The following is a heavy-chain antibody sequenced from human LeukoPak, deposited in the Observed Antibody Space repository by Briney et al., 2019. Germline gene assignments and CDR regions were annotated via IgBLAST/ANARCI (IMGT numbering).Heavy chain of an antibody. CDR2: ISYDGSNK. CDR3: AKDPPSGGYFDY. Sequence: PGGSLRLSCAASGFTFSIYAMHWVRQAPGKGLEWVAVISYDGSNKYYADSVKGRFTISRDNSKNTLYLQMNSLRAEDTAVYYCAKDPPSGGYFDYWGQGTLVTVSS. V-gene: IGHV3-30-3*01. J-gene: IGHJ4*02. CDR1: GFTFSIYA.